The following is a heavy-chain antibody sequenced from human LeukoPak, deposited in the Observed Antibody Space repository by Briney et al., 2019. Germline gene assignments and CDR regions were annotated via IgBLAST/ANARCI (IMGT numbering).Heavy chain of an antibody. D-gene: IGHD6-13*01. CDR3: ARGSLAAAGKYNWFDP. Sequence: KPSETLSLTCTVSGGSISSYYWSWLRQPPGKGLEWLGYIYYSGSTNYNPSLKSRVTISVDRSKNQFSLKLSSVTAADTAVYYCARGSLAAAGKYNWFDPWGQGTLVTVSS. CDR1: GGSISSYY. J-gene: IGHJ5*02. V-gene: IGHV4-59*12. CDR2: IYYSGST.